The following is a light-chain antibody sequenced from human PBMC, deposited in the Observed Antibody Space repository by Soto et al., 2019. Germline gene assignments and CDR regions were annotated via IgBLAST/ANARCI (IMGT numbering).Light chain of an antibody. J-gene: IGKJ5*01. Sequence: VLTQSPGTLSLSPGERGTLSCRASQSVTSSRLAWYQQKPGQAPRLLIYDASSRAAGIPDRFSAIGSGTDYTLTISRLEPEEFAVYYCQQYGSSPNTFGQGTRLEIK. V-gene: IGKV3-20*01. CDR3: QQYGSSPNT. CDR2: DAS. CDR1: QSVTSSR.